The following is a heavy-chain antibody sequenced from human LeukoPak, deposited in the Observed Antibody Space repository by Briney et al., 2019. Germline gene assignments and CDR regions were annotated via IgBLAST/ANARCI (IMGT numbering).Heavy chain of an antibody. CDR1: GGSISSYY. CDR2: IYYSGST. J-gene: IGHJ4*02. Sequence: KPSETLSLTCTVSGGSISSYYWSWIRQPPGKGLEWIGYIYYSGSTNYNPSLKSRVTISVDTSKNQFSLKLSSVTAADTAVYYCARSDCSGGSCYPPYFDYWGQGTLVTVSS. CDR3: ARSDCSGGSCYPPYFDY. V-gene: IGHV4-59*08. D-gene: IGHD2-15*01.